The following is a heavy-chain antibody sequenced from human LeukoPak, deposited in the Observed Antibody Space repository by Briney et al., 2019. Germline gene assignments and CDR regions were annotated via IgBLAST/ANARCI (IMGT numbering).Heavy chain of an antibody. CDR2: INPNSGGT. CDR1: GYTFTGYY. D-gene: IGHD3-22*01. Sequence: ASVKVSCKASGYTFTGYYMHWVRQAPGQGLEWMGWINPNSGGTNYAQKFQGRVTMTRDTSISTAYMELSRLRSDDTAVYYCAREGYYYDSSGYYNWFDPWGQGTLVTVSS. J-gene: IGHJ5*02. V-gene: IGHV1-2*02. CDR3: AREGYYYDSSGYYNWFDP.